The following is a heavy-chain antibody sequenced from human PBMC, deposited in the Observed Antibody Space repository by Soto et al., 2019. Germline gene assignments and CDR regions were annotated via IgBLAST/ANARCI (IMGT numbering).Heavy chain of an antibody. D-gene: IGHD3-3*02. Sequence: RWSLRVSCSASVFVCSDFQFNWFRQAPGGGLEWLSSITGTSAFTEYAESIEGRFTISRDNPNKLLFLHMDNLRPEDTAVYYCARDNLAFQGAFDLWGQGTLVTVSS. CDR3: ARDNLAFQGAFDL. CDR2: ITGTSAFT. V-gene: IGHV3-21*01. CDR1: VFVCSDFQ. J-gene: IGHJ4*02.